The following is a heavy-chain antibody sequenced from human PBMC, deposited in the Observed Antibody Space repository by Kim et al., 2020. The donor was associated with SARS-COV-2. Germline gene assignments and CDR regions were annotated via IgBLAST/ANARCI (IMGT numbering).Heavy chain of an antibody. D-gene: IGHD3-22*01. CDR2: ISSSSSYT. J-gene: IGHJ4*02. Sequence: GGSLRLSCAASGFTFSYYYMSWIRQAPGKGLEWVSYISSSSSYTNYADSVKVRFTISRDNAKNSLYLQMNSLRAEDTAVYYCASLRSNYYDSSGYPGYWGQGTLVTVSS. CDR1: GFTFSYYY. CDR3: ASLRSNYYDSSGYPGY. V-gene: IGHV3-11*03.